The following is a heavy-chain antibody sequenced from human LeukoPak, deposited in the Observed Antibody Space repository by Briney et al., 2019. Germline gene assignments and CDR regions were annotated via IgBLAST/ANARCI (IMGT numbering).Heavy chain of an antibody. CDR2: IIPIFGIA. Sequence: SVKVSCKASGGTFSSYAISWVRQAPGQGLEWMGRIIPIFGIANYAQKFQGRVTITADKSTSTAYMELSSLRSEDTAVYYCARFLGYSSGWYAEYFQHWGQGTLVTVSS. CDR1: GGTFSSYA. D-gene: IGHD6-19*01. V-gene: IGHV1-69*04. CDR3: ARFLGYSSGWYAEYFQH. J-gene: IGHJ1*01.